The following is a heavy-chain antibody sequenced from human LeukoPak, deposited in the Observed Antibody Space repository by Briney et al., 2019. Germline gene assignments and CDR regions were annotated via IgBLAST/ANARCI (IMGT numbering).Heavy chain of an antibody. D-gene: IGHD4-23*01. CDR2: INAGNGNT. J-gene: IGHJ3*02. CDR3: ARDQDGGNSGMLGYAFDI. Sequence: GASVKVSCKASGYTFTSYAMHWVRQAPGQRLEWMGWINAGNGNTKYSQEFQGRVTITRDTSASTAYMELSSLRSEDMAVYYCARDQDGGNSGMLGYAFDIWGQGTMVTVSS. CDR1: GYTFTSYA. V-gene: IGHV1-3*03.